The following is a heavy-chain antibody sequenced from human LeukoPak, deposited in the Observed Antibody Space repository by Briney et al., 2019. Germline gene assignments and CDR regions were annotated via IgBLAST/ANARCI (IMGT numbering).Heavy chain of an antibody. CDR3: ARATDSSGWSYFDY. V-gene: IGHV4-59*01. D-gene: IGHD6-19*01. J-gene: IGHJ4*02. CDR1: GGSISSYY. CDR2: IYYSGST. Sequence: SEALSLPCTVSGGSISSYYWSCIRQPPGKGLEWIGYIYYSGSTNYNPSLKSRVTISVDTSKNQFSLKLSSVTAADTAVYYCARATDSSGWSYFDYWGQGTLVTVSP.